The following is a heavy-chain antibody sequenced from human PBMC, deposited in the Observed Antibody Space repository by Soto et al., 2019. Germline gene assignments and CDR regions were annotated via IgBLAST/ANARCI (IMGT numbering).Heavy chain of an antibody. Sequence: QVHLVQSGAEVKKPGASVNVSCKTSGYTFTRNGISWVRQAPGQGLEWMGWISPKSGNIKYAQKFQGRVSMTTDTSTSTAYMELRSLRSDDTAVYYCVKDRDSNSWPSRDVWGPGTTVTVSS. CDR3: VKDRDSNSWPSRDV. CDR2: ISPKSGNI. V-gene: IGHV1-18*01. CDR1: GYTFTRNG. J-gene: IGHJ6*02. D-gene: IGHD3-22*01.